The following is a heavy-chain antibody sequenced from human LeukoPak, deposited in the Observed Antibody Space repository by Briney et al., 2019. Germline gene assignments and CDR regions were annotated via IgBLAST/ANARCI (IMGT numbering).Heavy chain of an antibody. CDR3: VRRAGGYSHPYDY. D-gene: IGHD4-23*01. CDR1: GFSFSDYS. Sequence: TGGSLRLSCEASGFSFSDYSINWVRQAPEKGLEWVSSISGSSTYVSYVDSVKGRFTISRDDSKNTLYLQMNSLRAEDTAVYYCVRRAGGYSHPYDYWGQGTLVTVSS. CDR2: ISGSSTYV. J-gene: IGHJ4*02. V-gene: IGHV3-21*04.